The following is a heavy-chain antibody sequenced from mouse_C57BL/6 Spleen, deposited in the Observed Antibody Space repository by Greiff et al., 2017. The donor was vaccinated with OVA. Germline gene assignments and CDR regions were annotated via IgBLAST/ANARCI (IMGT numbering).Heavy chain of an antibody. V-gene: IGHV5-4*01. CDR2: LSDGGSYT. D-gene: IGHD1-1*01. Sequence: VQLKQSGGGLVKPGGSLKLSCAASGFTFSSYAMSWVRQTPEKRLEWVATLSDGGSYTYYPDNVKGRFTISRDNAKNNLYLQLSHLKSEDTAMYYCARERYAYAMDYWGQGTSVTVSS. CDR3: ARERYAYAMDY. J-gene: IGHJ4*01. CDR1: GFTFSSYA.